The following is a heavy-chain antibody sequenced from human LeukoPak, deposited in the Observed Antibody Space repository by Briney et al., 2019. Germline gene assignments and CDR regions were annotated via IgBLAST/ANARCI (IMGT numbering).Heavy chain of an antibody. CDR2: ISSSSSYI. D-gene: IGHD2-2*01. V-gene: IGHV3-21*01. CDR3: ARVPAAIDY. CDR1: GFTFSSYS. Sequence: AGGSLRLSCAASGFTFSSYSMNWVRQAPGKGLEWVSSISSSSSYIYYADSVKGRITISRDNAKNSLYLQMNSLRAEDTAVYYCARVPAAIDYWGQGTLVTVSS. J-gene: IGHJ4*02.